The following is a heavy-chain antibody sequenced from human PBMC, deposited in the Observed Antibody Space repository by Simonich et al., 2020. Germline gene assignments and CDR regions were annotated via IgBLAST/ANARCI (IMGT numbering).Heavy chain of an antibody. J-gene: IGHJ4*02. CDR1: GGSFSGYY. D-gene: IGHD1-1*01. CDR2: INHSGSP. CDR3: ARHLQLGPFDY. V-gene: IGHV4-34*01. Sequence: QVQLQQWGARLLKPSETLSLTCAVYGGSFSGYYWSWIRQPPGKGLEGIGEINHSGSPNYNPSLKSRVTISVDTSKNQFSLKLSSVTAADTAVYYCARHLQLGPFDYWGQGTLVTVSS.